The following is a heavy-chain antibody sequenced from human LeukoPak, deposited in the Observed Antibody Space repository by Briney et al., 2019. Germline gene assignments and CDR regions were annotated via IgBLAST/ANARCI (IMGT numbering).Heavy chain of an antibody. CDR1: GFTFSTYA. CDR2: ITGSGSAT. CDR3: AHSYDFDSSGYHRPPAF. Sequence: GGSLRLSCAASGFTFSTYAVTWVRQAPGKGLEWVASITGSGSATYYADSVKGRFTISRDKSANTVYLQMNRLRVDDTAVYYCAHSYDFDSSGYHRPPAFWGQGTLVTVSS. V-gene: IGHV3-23*01. D-gene: IGHD3-22*01. J-gene: IGHJ4*02.